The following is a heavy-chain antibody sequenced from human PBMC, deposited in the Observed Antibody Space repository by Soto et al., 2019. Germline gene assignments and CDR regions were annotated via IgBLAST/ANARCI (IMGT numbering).Heavy chain of an antibody. CDR3: ARDDRGPAYF. V-gene: IGHV3-7*04. D-gene: IGHD2-2*01. Sequence: EEQLVESGGGLVQPGGSLRLSCAAAGFTFRNYWMSWVRQAPGKGLEWVANIKQDGSVKYYVDSVKGRFTISRDNAKNLLYLQLSSLSVEDTGVYYCARDDRGPAYFWGPGTRVTVSS. CDR1: GFTFRNYW. J-gene: IGHJ4*02. CDR2: IKQDGSVK.